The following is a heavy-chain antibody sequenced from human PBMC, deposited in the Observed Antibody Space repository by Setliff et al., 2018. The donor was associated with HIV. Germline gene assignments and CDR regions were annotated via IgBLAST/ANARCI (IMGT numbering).Heavy chain of an antibody. CDR2: INPNNGGT. CDR1: GYSFSGYY. V-gene: IGHV1-2*02. Sequence: VKVSCKASGYSFSGYYMHWVRQAPGQGLEWMGWINPNNGGTSYAQKFQGRVTMTRDTSISTVYMELSRLRSDETAVYYCARWSSGWSYFDFWGQGTLVTVSS. CDR3: ARWSSGWSYFDF. J-gene: IGHJ4*02. D-gene: IGHD6-19*01.